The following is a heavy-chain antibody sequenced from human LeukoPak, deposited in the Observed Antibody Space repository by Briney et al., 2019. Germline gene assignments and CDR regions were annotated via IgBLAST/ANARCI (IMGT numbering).Heavy chain of an antibody. J-gene: IGHJ4*02. V-gene: IGHV3-53*01. Sequence: GGSLRLSCAAAGFSVNNNYMNWVRQATGKGLEWVSLMDNFGYKHYADSVEGRVTISRDSSRNTVYLQLNSLRAEDTAVYYCAGGSYYGSGSRPGYIEYWGQGTLVTVSS. CDR3: AGGSYYGSGSRPGYIEY. CDR1: GFSVNNNY. D-gene: IGHD3-10*01. CDR2: MDNFGYK.